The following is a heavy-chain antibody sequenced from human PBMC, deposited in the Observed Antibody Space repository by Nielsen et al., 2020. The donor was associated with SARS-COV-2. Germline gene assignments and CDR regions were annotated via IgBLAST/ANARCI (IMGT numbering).Heavy chain of an antibody. Sequence: GESLKISCAASGFSVSSHDMNWVRQAPGKGLQWVSLIYSDGSTKYADSVKGRFTISRDNSRNTVYLQMNSLRPEDTAVYYCARDSEAIFGVVITTPYYGMDVWGQGTTVTVSS. J-gene: IGHJ6*02. D-gene: IGHD3-3*01. CDR1: GFSVSSHD. V-gene: IGHV3-53*01. CDR3: ARDSEAIFGVVITTPYYGMDV. CDR2: IYSDGST.